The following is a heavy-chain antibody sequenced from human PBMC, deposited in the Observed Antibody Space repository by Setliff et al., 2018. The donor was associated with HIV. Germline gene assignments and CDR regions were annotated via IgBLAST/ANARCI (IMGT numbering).Heavy chain of an antibody. CDR2: VSYSGNN. V-gene: IGHV4-39*01. Sequence: SETLSLTCPISAGSINNNGHYWGCSRQPPGKGLQFIGTVSYSGNNDSTPSLKSRATMSVDTSKNQFSLRMSSVTAADTAVYYCASLPSGAANKLGIESWGQGTLVTVSS. J-gene: IGHJ4*02. CDR1: AGSINNNGHY. CDR3: ASLPSGAANKLGIES. D-gene: IGHD1-26*01.